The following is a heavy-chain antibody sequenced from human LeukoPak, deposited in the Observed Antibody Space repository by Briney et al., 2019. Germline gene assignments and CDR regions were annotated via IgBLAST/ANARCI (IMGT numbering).Heavy chain of an antibody. J-gene: IGHJ4*02. CDR1: GFTFSGYS. D-gene: IGHD3-9*01. CDR2: ISGRSDYI. CDR3: ARAGWGDAAVTGYHDY. V-gene: IGHV3-21*01. Sequence: GGSLRLSCAASGFTFSGYSMTWVRQAPGKGLEWVSSISGRSDYIFHADSVKGRFTISRDNAKNSLYLQMNSLRAEDTAVYYCARAGWGDAAVTGYHDYWGQGTLVTVSS.